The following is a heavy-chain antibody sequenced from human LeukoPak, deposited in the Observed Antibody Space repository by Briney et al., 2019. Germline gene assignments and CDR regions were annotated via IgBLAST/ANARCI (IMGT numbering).Heavy chain of an antibody. Sequence: GGSLRLSCAASGFTFSSYAMHWVRQAPGKGLEYVSAISSNGGSTYYANSVKDRFTISRGNSKNTLYLQMGSLRAEDMAVYYCASIAAAGGAADYWGQGTLVTVSS. CDR3: ASIAAAGGAADY. V-gene: IGHV3-64*01. D-gene: IGHD6-13*01. CDR1: GFTFSSYA. J-gene: IGHJ4*02. CDR2: ISSNGGST.